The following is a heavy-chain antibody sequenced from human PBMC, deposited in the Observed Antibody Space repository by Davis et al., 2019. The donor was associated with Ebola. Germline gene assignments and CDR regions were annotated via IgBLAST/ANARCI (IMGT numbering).Heavy chain of an antibody. CDR3: ARQHSSSSGYDY. V-gene: IGHV3-7*01. CDR2: IKQDGSEK. Sequence: GESLKISCAASGFTFSSYWMSWVRQAPGKGLEWVANIKQDGSEKYYVDSVKGRFTISRDNAKNSLFLQMNSLRAEDTAVYYCARQHSSSSGYDYWGQGTLVTVSS. CDR1: GFTFSSYW. J-gene: IGHJ4*02. D-gene: IGHD6-6*01.